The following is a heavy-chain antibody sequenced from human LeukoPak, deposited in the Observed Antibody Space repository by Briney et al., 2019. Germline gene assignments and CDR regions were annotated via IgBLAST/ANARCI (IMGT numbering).Heavy chain of an antibody. CDR2: IYYSGST. D-gene: IGHD2-8*02. CDR3: ARGHGTGWFDP. J-gene: IGHJ5*02. V-gene: IGHV4-31*03. Sequence: PSETLSLTCTVSGGSISSGGYYWSWIRQHPGKGLEWIGYIYYSGSTYYNPSLKSRVTIPVDTSKNQFSLKLSSVTAADTAVYYCARGHGTGWFDPWGQGTLVTVSS. CDR1: GGSISSGGYY.